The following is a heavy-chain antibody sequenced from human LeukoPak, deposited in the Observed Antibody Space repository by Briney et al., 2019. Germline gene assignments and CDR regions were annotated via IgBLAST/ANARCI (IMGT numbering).Heavy chain of an antibody. CDR2: IRYDGSNK. CDR3: AKDHPEGTMIVVVIGHYFDY. V-gene: IGHV3-30*02. Sequence: GGSLRLSWAASGFTFSSYGMHWVRQAPGKGLEWVAFIRYDGSNKYYADSVKGRFTISRDNSKNTLYLQMNSLRAEDTAVYYCAKDHPEGTMIVVVIGHYFDYWGQGTLVTVSS. J-gene: IGHJ4*02. D-gene: IGHD3-22*01. CDR1: GFTFSSYG.